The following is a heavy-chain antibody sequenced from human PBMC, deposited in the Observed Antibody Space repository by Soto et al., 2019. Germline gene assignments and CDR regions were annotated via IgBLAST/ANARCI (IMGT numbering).Heavy chain of an antibody. CDR3: ASQHYYDSSGYYVVY. J-gene: IGHJ4*02. D-gene: IGHD3-22*01. V-gene: IGHV4-59*01. CDR1: GVSISANH. Sequence: SETLSLTCDVSGVSISANHRSWIRQAPGKGLEWVGYVHFSGSTTYNPSLAPRLNISFDMSKSQVYLQLTSVTAADTAVYYCASQHYYDSSGYYVVYWGQGTLVTVS. CDR2: VHFSGST.